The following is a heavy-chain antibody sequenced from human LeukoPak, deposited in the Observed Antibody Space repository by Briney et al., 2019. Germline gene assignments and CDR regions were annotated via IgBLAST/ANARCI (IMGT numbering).Heavy chain of an antibody. J-gene: IGHJ6*03. CDR2: IYHSGST. Sequence: SETLSLTCAVYGGSFSGYYWGWIRQPPGKGLEWIGSIYHSGSTYYNPSLKSRVTISVDTSKNQFSLKLSSVTAADTAVYYCARDKLKVQLWSPGHYYMDVWGKGTTVTVSS. V-gene: IGHV4-38-2*02. CDR3: ARDKLKVQLWSPGHYYMDV. D-gene: IGHD5-18*01. CDR1: GGSFSGYY.